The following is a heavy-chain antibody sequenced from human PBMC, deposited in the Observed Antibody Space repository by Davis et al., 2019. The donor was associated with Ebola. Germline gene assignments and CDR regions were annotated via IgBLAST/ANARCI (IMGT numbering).Heavy chain of an antibody. CDR3: VRSQHLVSLDF. CDR1: GYSFTTYC. V-gene: IGHV5-51*01. CDR2: ILPSDSDT. Sequence: GESPKTPLQGPGYSFTTYCIGRVLQSPGPALGREGIILPSDSDTRYGPSFEAQVTISADKSISTASLHLGSLKASDIAIYYCVRSQHLVSLDFWGQGTLVTVSS. D-gene: IGHD6-6*01. J-gene: IGHJ4*02.